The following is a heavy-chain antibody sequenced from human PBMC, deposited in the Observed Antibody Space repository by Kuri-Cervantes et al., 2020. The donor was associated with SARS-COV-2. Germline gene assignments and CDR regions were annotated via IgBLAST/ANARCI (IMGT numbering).Heavy chain of an antibody. CDR1: GFTFSSYN. CDR2: ISSSSSYI. D-gene: IGHD3-22*01. Sequence: ETLSLTCAASGFTFSSYNMNWVRQAPGKGLEWVSSISSSSSYIFYADSVKGRFTISRDNAKNSLYLLMNSLRAEDTAVYYCARGRTFYYDSDAFDIWGQGTMVTDSS. V-gene: IGHV3-21*01. CDR3: ARGRTFYYDSDAFDI. J-gene: IGHJ3*02.